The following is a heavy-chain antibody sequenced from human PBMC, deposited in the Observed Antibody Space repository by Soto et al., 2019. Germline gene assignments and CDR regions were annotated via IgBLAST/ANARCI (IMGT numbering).Heavy chain of an antibody. D-gene: IGHD3-10*01. Sequence: QVQLQESGPGLVKPSQTLSLTCTVSGGSISSGGYYWSWIRQHPGKGLEWIGYIYYSGSTYYNPSLKSRVTISVDTSKNQFSLKLSSVTAADTAVYYCARVLWFGEFPNWFDPWGQGTLVTVSS. CDR3: ARVLWFGEFPNWFDP. V-gene: IGHV4-31*03. CDR1: GGSISSGGYY. J-gene: IGHJ5*02. CDR2: IYYSGST.